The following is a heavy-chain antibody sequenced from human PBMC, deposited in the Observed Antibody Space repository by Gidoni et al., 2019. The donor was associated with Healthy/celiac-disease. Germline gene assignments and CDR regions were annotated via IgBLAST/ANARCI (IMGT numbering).Heavy chain of an antibody. CDR2: INHSGST. CDR3: ARALKYTTTGTTIIDY. CDR1: GGSFSGYY. Sequence: QVQLQQWGAGLLKPSETLSLTCAVYGGSFSGYYWSWIRQPPGKGLEWIGEINHSGSTNYNQSLKSRVTISVDTSKNQFSLKLSSVTAADTAVYYCARALKYTTTGTTIIDYWGQGTLVTVSS. J-gene: IGHJ4*02. V-gene: IGHV4-34*01. D-gene: IGHD1-1*01.